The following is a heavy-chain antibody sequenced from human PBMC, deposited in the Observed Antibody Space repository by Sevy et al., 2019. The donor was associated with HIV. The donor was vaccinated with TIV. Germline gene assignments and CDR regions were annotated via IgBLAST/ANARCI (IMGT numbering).Heavy chain of an antibody. V-gene: IGHV3-15*01. CDR2: IKSETEGGAA. CDR1: GFTFSNAW. Sequence: GGSLRLSCAASGFTFSNAWMSWVRQAPGKGLEWVGRIKSETEGGAADYAAPVKGRFTILRDDSKNTLFLQMNSLKTEDTAIYYCATCISTWYEGLSWGQGTLVTVSS. D-gene: IGHD6-13*01. J-gene: IGHJ5*02. CDR3: ATCISTWYEGLS.